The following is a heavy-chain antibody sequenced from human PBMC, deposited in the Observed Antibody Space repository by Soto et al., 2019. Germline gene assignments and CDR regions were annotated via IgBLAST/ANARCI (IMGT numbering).Heavy chain of an antibody. J-gene: IGHJ6*02. CDR3: ARLPLARLGGEYYYGMDV. D-gene: IGHD3-16*01. Sequence: ASVKVSCKASGYTFTSYGISWVRRAPGQGLEWMGWISGYNGNTNLAQKLQGRVTMTTDTPTSTAFMELRSLRSDDTAMYYCARLPLARLGGEYYYGMDVWGQGTTVTVSS. CDR1: GYTFTSYG. V-gene: IGHV1-18*01. CDR2: ISGYNGNT.